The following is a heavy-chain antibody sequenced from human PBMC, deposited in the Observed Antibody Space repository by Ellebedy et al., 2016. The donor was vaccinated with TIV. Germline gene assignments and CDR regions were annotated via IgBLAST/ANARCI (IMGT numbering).Heavy chain of an antibody. CDR3: ARDYGRGWPYYFDY. J-gene: IGHJ4*02. Sequence: GSLRLSXAASGFTFSQPWMSWVRQAPGKGLEWIGEINHSGSTNYNPSLKSRVTISVDTSKNQFSLKLSSVTAADTAVYYCARDYGRGWPYYFDYWGQGTLVTVSS. CDR2: INHSGST. V-gene: IGHV4-34*01. D-gene: IGHD3-16*01. CDR1: GFTFSQPW.